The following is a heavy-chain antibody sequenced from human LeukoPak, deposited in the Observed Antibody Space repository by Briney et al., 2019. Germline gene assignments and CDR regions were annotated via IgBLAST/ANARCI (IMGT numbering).Heavy chain of an antibody. V-gene: IGHV1-2*06. Sequence: GASVKVSCKASGYTFTGYYMHWARQAPGQGLEWMGRINPNSGGTKYAQKFQGRVTMTRGTSISTAYMELSRLRSDDTAVYYCARHDLYDRGDWGQGTLVTVSS. CDR3: ARHDLYDRGD. CDR1: GYTFTGYY. D-gene: IGHD2/OR15-2a*01. CDR2: INPNSGGT. J-gene: IGHJ4*02.